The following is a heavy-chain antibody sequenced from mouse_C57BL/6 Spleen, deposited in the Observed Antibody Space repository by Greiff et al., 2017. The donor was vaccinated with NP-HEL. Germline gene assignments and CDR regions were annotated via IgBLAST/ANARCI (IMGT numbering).Heavy chain of an antibody. D-gene: IGHD3-2*02. Sequence: EVQLQQSGPVLVKPGASVKMSCKASGYTFTDYYMNWVKQSHGKSLEWIGVINPYNGGTSYNQKFKGKATLTVDKSSSTAYMELNSLTSEDSAVYYCARSGLRLRRFDYWGQGTTLTVSS. J-gene: IGHJ2*01. CDR3: ARSGLRLRRFDY. CDR2: INPYNGGT. CDR1: GYTFTDYY. V-gene: IGHV1-19*01.